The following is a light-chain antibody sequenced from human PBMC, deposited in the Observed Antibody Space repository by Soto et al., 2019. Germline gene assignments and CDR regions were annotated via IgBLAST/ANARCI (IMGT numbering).Light chain of an antibody. CDR3: QQYGTSPIA. V-gene: IGKV3-20*01. J-gene: IGKJ5*01. Sequence: EIVLTQSPGTLSLSLGERATLSCRASQNVGGRFLAWYQQKPGQAPRLLINVASTRATGIPDRFSGSGSGTDFTLTISRLEPEDFAVYYCQQYGTSPIAFGQGTRMEIK. CDR1: QNVGGRF. CDR2: VAS.